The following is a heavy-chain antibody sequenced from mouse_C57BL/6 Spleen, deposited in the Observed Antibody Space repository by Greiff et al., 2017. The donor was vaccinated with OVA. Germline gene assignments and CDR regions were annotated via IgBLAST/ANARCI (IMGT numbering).Heavy chain of an antibody. Sequence: EVMLVESGGGLVKPGGSLKLSCAASGFTFSSYAMSWVRQTPEKRLEWVATISDGGSYTYYPDNVKGRFTISRDNAKNNLYLQMSHLKSEDTAMYYCARERYFDDWGKGTTLTVSS. CDR3: ARERYFDD. J-gene: IGHJ2*01. CDR2: ISDGGSYT. V-gene: IGHV5-4*03. CDR1: GFTFSSYA.